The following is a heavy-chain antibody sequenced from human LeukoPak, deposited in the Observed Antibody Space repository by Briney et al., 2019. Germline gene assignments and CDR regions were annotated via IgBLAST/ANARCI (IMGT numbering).Heavy chain of an antibody. CDR3: ARDCSGGSCYSLNWFDP. J-gene: IGHJ5*02. Sequence: SVKVSCKASGGTFSSYAISWVRQAPGQGLEWMGRIIPILGIANYAQKFQGRVTITADKSTSTAYMELSSLRSEDTAVYYCARDCSGGSCYSLNWFDPWGQGTLVTVSS. V-gene: IGHV1-69*04. D-gene: IGHD2-15*01. CDR2: IIPILGIA. CDR1: GGTFSSYA.